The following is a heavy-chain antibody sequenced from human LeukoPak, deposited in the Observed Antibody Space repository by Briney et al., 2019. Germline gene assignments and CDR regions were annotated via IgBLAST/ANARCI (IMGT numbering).Heavy chain of an antibody. D-gene: IGHD2-21*02. V-gene: IGHV4-61*01. CDR1: GGSISDSIVSHY. CDR3: ARTARSRDWFDP. J-gene: IGHJ5*02. Sequence: SETLSLTCSVSGGSISDSIVSHYWSWIRQPPGKGLEWIGYIYFNGRTNYSPSLKSRVTLSVDTSKNQFSMKLISVTAADTAVYYCARTARSRDWFDPWGQDPWSPSPQ. CDR2: IYFNGRT.